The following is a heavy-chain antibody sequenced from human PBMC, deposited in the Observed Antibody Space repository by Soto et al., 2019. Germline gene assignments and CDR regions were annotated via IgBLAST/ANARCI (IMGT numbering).Heavy chain of an antibody. CDR3: ARDLDSSRKYYYYGMDV. CDR2: IIPIFGTA. Sequence: SVKVSCKASGYTFTGYYMHWVRQAPGQGLEWMGGIIPIFGTANYAQKFQGRVTITADESTSTAYMELSSLRSEDTAVYYCARDLDSSRKYYYYGMDVWGQGTTVTVSS. J-gene: IGHJ6*02. D-gene: IGHD6-13*01. V-gene: IGHV1-69*13. CDR1: GYTFTGYY.